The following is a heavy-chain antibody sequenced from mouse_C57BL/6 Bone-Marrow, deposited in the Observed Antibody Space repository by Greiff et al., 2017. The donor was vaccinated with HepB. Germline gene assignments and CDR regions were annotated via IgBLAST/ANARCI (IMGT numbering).Heavy chain of an antibody. CDR3: ATNYGSSYYYYAMDY. D-gene: IGHD1-1*01. V-gene: IGHV5-4*03. CDR2: ISDGGSYT. J-gene: IGHJ4*01. Sequence: EVKLQESGGGLVKPGGSLKLSCAASGFTFSSYSLSWVRQTPEKRLEWVATISDGGSYTYYPDNVKGRFTISRDNAKNNLYLQMSHRKSEDTAMYYCATNYGSSYYYYAMDYWGQGTSVTVSS. CDR1: GFTFSSYS.